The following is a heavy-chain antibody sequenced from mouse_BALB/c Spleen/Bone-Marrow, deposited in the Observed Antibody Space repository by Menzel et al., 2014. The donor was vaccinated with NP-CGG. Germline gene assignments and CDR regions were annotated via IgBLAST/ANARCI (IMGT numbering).Heavy chain of an antibody. D-gene: IGHD1-1*01. CDR2: IWTGGTT. CDR1: GFSLTSYG. Sequence: VQGVESGPGLVAPSQSLSITCTVSGFSLTSYGVHWVRQPPGKGLEWLGVIWTGGTTNYDSALMSRLNISKDNSESQVFLKMKSLQTDDTAIYYCARDYGSRHYFDYWGQGTTLTVSS. CDR3: ARDYGSRHYFDY. V-gene: IGHV2-9*02. J-gene: IGHJ2*01.